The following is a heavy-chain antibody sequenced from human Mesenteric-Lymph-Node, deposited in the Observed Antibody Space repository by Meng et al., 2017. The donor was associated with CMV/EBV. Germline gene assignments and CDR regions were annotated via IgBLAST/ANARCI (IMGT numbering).Heavy chain of an antibody. D-gene: IGHD6-13*01. CDR3: AKHLEAAALPEVFDY. J-gene: IGHJ4*02. Sequence: GESLKISCTAYGFTFSSHAMSWARQAPGKGLEWISATRASGETTYYADSVKGRFAISRDNSKNTLYLQMDSLRVEDTALYYCAKHLEAAALPEVFDYWGQGVLVTVSS. V-gene: IGHV3-23*01. CDR1: GFTFSSHA. CDR2: TRASGETT.